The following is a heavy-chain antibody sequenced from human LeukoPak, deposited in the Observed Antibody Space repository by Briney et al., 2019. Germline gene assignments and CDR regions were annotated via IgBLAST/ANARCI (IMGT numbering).Heavy chain of an antibody. V-gene: IGHV3-23*01. Sequence: PGGSLRLSCAASGFTFSDYAMSWVRQAPGKGLEWVSVISGGGGSTYYADSVKGRFTISRDNSKNTLYLQMNSLRAEDTAVYYCAKGYGAHFDYWGQGTLVTVSS. J-gene: IGHJ4*02. CDR3: AKGYGAHFDY. CDR2: ISGGGGST. CDR1: GFTFSDYA. D-gene: IGHD4-17*01.